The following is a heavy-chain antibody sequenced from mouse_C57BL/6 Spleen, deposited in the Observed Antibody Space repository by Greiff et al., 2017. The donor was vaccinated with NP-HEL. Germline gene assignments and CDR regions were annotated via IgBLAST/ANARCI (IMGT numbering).Heavy chain of an antibody. V-gene: IGHV1-74*01. CDR3: ARSDYGNYADY. D-gene: IGHD2-1*01. J-gene: IGHJ2*01. CDR2: IHPSDSDT. CDR1: GYTFTSYW. Sequence: QVQLQQPGAELVKPGASVKVSCKASGYTFTSYWMHWVKQRPGQGLEWIGRIHPSDSDTNYNQKFKSKATLTADTSSSTAYMQLSSLTSEDSAVYYCARSDYGNYADYWGQGTTLTVSS.